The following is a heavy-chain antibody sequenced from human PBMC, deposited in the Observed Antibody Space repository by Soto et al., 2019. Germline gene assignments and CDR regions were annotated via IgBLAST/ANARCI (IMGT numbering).Heavy chain of an antibody. D-gene: IGHD5-12*01. V-gene: IGHV3-48*02. CDR2: ISRSHSAI. CDR3: AAEGQNGYIPYCIDA. J-gene: IGHJ5*02. CDR1: GFSLSNSG. Sequence: GGSLRLSCLASGFSLSNSGMFWVRQAPGKGLEWISYISRSHSAIYYADSVKGRFTMSRDNAKNSIFLQMNSLTDEDRAVYYCAAEGQNGYIPYCIDAWGQGVPVTVSS.